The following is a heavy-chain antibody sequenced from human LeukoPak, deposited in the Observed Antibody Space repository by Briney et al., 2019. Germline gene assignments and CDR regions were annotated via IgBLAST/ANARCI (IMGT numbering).Heavy chain of an antibody. D-gene: IGHD2-2*01. J-gene: IGHJ6*03. Sequence: GASVKVSCKASGGTFISYAISWVRQAPGQGLEWMGGVIPIFGTANYAQKFQGRVTITADESTSTAYMELSSLRSGDTAVYYCARVKARDCSSTSCYQYYYYYMDVWGKGTTVTVSS. CDR3: ARVKARDCSSTSCYQYYYYYMDV. CDR1: GGTFISYA. CDR2: VIPIFGTA. V-gene: IGHV1-69*01.